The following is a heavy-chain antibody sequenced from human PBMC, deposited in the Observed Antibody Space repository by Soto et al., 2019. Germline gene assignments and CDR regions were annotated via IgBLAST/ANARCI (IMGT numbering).Heavy chain of an antibody. CDR3: AGEKSSSSFDY. J-gene: IGHJ4*02. CDR2: MNPNSGNT. D-gene: IGHD6-6*01. CDR1: GYTFTSYD. V-gene: IGHV1-8*01. Sequence: QVQLVQSGAEVKKPGASVKVSCKASGYTFTSYDINWVRQATGQGLEWMGWMNPNSGNTAYAQKFQGRVTMARNTSIRTAHMELRSLSSEDTAVYYCAGEKSSSSFDYWCQGTLVTVSS.